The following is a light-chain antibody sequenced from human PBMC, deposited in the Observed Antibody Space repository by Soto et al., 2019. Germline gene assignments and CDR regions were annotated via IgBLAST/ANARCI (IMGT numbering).Light chain of an antibody. Sequence: EVVMTQSPVNLSVSPSERATLSCRASQSVSTHLAWYQQKPGQAPKLLIYAASTRVTGISARFSGSGSGTEFSLTIIILQSEDYGIYYCLQYNDWPVYTFGQGTNVEVK. J-gene: IGKJ2*01. CDR3: LQYNDWPVYT. V-gene: IGKV3-15*01. CDR1: QSVSTH. CDR2: AAS.